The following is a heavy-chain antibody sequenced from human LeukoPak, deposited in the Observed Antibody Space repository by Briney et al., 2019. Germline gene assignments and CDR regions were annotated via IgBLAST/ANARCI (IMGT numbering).Heavy chain of an antibody. CDR2: ISHDGSNK. CDR1: GFTFSDYG. D-gene: IGHD2-2*01. V-gene: IGHV3-30*18. Sequence: GGSLRLSCAASGFTFSDYGMHWVRQAPGKGLEWVSLISHDGSNKYYGGSVKGRFTISRDNSKNTLYLQMSTLRAEDAAVYYCAKDPGPKSTSLPGDIWGQGTMVTVSS. CDR3: AKDPGPKSTSLPGDI. J-gene: IGHJ3*02.